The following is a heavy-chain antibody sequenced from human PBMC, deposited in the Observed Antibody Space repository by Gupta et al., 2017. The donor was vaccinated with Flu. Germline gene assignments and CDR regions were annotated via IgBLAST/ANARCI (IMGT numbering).Heavy chain of an antibody. CDR2: ISGGGGST. V-gene: IGHV3-23*01. Sequence: APGKGLEWVSAISGGGGSTYYADSVKGRFTMSRDNSKNTLHLQMSSLRAEDTAVYYCAKGAKNSGYWGRLEYWGQGTLVTVSS. CDR3: AKGAKNSGYWGRLEY. D-gene: IGHD3-22*01. J-gene: IGHJ4*02.